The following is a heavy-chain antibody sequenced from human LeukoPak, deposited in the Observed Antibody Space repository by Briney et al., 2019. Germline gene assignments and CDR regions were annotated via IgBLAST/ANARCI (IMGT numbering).Heavy chain of an antibody. V-gene: IGHV3-30*04. D-gene: IGHD1-1*01. Sequence: PGRSLRLSCAASGFTFNAYAMHWVRQAPDKGLEWVALISYDGIDKFYADSVKGRFTISRDNSKNTMYLQMNSLRPEDTAVYYCVKDRSTYYAFDIWGQGTKVTVSS. J-gene: IGHJ3*02. CDR3: VKDRSTYYAFDI. CDR2: ISYDGIDK. CDR1: GFTFNAYA.